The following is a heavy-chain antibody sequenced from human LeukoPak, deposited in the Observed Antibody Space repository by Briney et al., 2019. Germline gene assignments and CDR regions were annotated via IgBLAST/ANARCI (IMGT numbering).Heavy chain of an antibody. CDR3: AKDQGYCSSTSRYPGAFDI. CDR2: ISYDGSNK. J-gene: IGHJ3*02. Sequence: GRSLRLSCAASGFTFSSYGMHWVRQAPGKGLEWVAVISYDGSNKYYADSVKGRFTISRDNSKNTLYLQMNSLRAEDTAVYYCAKDQGYCSSTSRYPGAFDIWGQGTMVTVSS. V-gene: IGHV3-30*18. CDR1: GFTFSSYG. D-gene: IGHD2-2*01.